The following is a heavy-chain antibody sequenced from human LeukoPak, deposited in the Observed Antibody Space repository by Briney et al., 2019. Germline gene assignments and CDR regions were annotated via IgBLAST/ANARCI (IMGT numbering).Heavy chain of an antibody. CDR3: AREGYCSGSNCYSFEY. CDR2: INPRGVSA. D-gene: IGHD2-15*01. CDR1: GYTFTDYY. V-gene: IGHV1-46*01. Sequence: ASVKVSCKASGYTFTDYYIHWVRQAPGQGLEWMGIINPRGVSATNAQKFQGRVTMTRDMSTSTVYMELTSLRSEDTAVYFCAREGYCSGSNCYSFEYWGQGTLVTVSS. J-gene: IGHJ4*02.